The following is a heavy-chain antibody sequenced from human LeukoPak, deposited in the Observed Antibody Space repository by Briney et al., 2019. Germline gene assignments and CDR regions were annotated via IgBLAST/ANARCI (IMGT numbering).Heavy chain of an antibody. CDR2: IHPNSGAT. CDR1: GCEFTDFY. J-gene: IGHJ4*02. Sequence: GASVKVSCKASGCEFTDFYIHWVRQAPGQRPEWMGWIHPNSGATNYARVFQGRVTMTRDTSISTAYMELGSLKFDDRAVYYCARLRGGFDSGDYWGQGSLVTVSS. D-gene: IGHD5-12*01. V-gene: IGHV1-2*02. CDR3: ARLRGGFDSGDY.